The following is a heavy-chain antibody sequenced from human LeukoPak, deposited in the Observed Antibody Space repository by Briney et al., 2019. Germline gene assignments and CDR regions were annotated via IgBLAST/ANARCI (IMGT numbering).Heavy chain of an antibody. D-gene: IGHD3-16*01. CDR1: GFTFSGSA. V-gene: IGHV3-7*04. Sequence: GGSLRLSCAASGFTFSGSAMHWVRQAPGKGLEWLANIKHDGSEAHYVDSVKGRFTISRDNAKNSLSLQMNSLHVDDTGVYFCTRDALFGAGRTHLDFWSQGTLVSVSS. CDR3: TRDALFGAGRTHLDF. J-gene: IGHJ4*02. CDR2: IKHDGSEA.